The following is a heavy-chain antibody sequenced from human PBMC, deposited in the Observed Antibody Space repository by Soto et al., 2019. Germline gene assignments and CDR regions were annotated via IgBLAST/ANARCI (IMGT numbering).Heavy chain of an antibody. V-gene: IGHV3-33*01. CDR1: GFTFSNYG. CDR2: IWYDGSNK. CDR3: ARDSTRGLDNDY. D-gene: IGHD6-19*01. J-gene: IGHJ4*02. Sequence: QVQLVESGGGVVQPGRSLRLSCAVSGFTFSNYGMHWVRQAPGKGLEWVAVIWYDGSNKYYADSVKGRFTISRDNSKNTLYLQMNSLRAEDTAVYYCARDSTRGLDNDYWGQGTVVTVSS.